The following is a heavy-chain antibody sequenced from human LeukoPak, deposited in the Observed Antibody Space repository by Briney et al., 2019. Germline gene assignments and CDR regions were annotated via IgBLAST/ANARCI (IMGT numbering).Heavy chain of an antibody. D-gene: IGHD2-15*01. J-gene: IGHJ3*02. V-gene: IGHV1-46*01. Sequence: ASVKVSYKASGYTFTSYYMHWVRQAPGQGLEWMGIINPSGGSTSYAQKFQGRVTITRDMSTSTVYMELSSLRSEDTAVYYCARGSRYCISGGSCYLGAFDIWGQGTMVTVSS. CDR2: INPSGGST. CDR1: GYTFTSYY. CDR3: ARGSRYCISGGSCYLGAFDI.